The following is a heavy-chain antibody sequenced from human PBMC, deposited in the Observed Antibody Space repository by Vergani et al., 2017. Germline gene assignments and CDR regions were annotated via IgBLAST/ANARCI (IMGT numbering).Heavy chain of an antibody. J-gene: IGHJ4*02. Sequence: EVQLLESGGDLVQPGGSLRLSCAASGFVFSESPIHWVRQVPGKGLEWLGHIRRRSEHYATAYGPSLIGRATISRDDSTNTAYLQLSSLGTDDAAIYFCSAQTQSCHDYWGQGTLVAVSS. CDR3: SAQTQSCHDY. CDR1: GFVFSESP. V-gene: IGHV3-73*01. CDR2: IRRRSEHYAT. D-gene: IGHD3-10*01.